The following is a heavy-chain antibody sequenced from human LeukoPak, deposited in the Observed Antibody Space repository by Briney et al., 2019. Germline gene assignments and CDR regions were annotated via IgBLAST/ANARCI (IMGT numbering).Heavy chain of an antibody. D-gene: IGHD3-16*01. J-gene: IGHJ4*02. CDR2: ISGDSSGNYI. V-gene: IGHV3-21*01. CDR3: TREGGVGY. Sequence: GGSLRLSCVASGFSFSLYSMNWVRQAPGKGLEWVSTISGDSSGNYIDYADSVKGRFTISRDNAKNSVFLQMNGLRDDDTAVYYCTREGGVGYWGQGTLVSVSS. CDR1: GFSFSLYS.